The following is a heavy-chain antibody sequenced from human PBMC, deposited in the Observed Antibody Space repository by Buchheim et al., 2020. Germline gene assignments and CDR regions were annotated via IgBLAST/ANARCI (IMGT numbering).Heavy chain of an antibody. Sequence: QVTLRESGPALVKPTQTLTLTCTFSGFSLSTSGMCVSWIRQPPGKALEWLARIDWDDDKFYSSSLETRLTISKDTSKNLVILTMTNMDPVDTATFYCARTVDTSMTNYYMDVWGTGTT. D-gene: IGHD5-18*01. CDR2: IDWDDDK. CDR3: ARTVDTSMTNYYMDV. V-gene: IGHV2-70*17. J-gene: IGHJ6*03. CDR1: GFSLSTSGMC.